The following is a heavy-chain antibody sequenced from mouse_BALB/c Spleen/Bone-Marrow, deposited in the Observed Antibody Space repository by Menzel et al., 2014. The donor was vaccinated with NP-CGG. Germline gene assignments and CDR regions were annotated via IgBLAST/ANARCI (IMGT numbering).Heavy chain of an antibody. CDR2: IYPGGGYT. D-gene: IGHD1-1*01. Sequence: QVQLKESGAELVRPGTSVKISCKASGYTFTNYWLGWVKQRPGHGLEWIGDIYPGGGYTNYNEKFKGKATLTADTSSSTAYMQLSSLTSEDSAVYFCARNYGYAMDYWGQGTSVTVSS. CDR1: GYTFTNYW. CDR3: ARNYGYAMDY. V-gene: IGHV1-63*02. J-gene: IGHJ4*01.